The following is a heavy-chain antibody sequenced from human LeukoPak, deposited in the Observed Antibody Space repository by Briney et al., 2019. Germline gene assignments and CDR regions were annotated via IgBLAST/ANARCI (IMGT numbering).Heavy chain of an antibody. J-gene: IGHJ4*02. CDR3: AKVLKYYYGSGSYGFDY. CDR2: ISNDGTTI. Sequence: GGSLRLSCVASGFTFSDHYMSWIRQAPGKGLEWLSYISNDGTTIYYADSVKGRFTISRDNSKNTLYLQMNSLRAEDTAVYYCAKVLKYYYGSGSYGFDYWGQGTLVTVSS. CDR1: GFTFSDHY. V-gene: IGHV3-11*01. D-gene: IGHD3-10*01.